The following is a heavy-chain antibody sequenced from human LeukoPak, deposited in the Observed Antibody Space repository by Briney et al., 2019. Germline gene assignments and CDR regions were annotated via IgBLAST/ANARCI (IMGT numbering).Heavy chain of an antibody. Sequence: ASVKVSCKVSGYTLTELSMHWVRQAPGKGLEWMGGFDPEDGETIYAQKFQGRVTMTEDTSTDTAYMELSSLRSEDTAVYYCATLEYSSSPRNNWFDPWGQGTLVTVSS. J-gene: IGHJ5*02. D-gene: IGHD6-6*01. CDR2: FDPEDGET. CDR1: GYTLTELS. V-gene: IGHV1-24*01. CDR3: ATLEYSSSPRNNWFDP.